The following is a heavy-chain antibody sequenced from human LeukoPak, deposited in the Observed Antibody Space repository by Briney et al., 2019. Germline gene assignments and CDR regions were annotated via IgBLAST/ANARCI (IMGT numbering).Heavy chain of an antibody. D-gene: IGHD4-17*01. CDR3: ARYAGDYYGMDV. V-gene: IGHV1-69*04. CDR2: IIPIFGIA. CDR1: GGTFSSYA. J-gene: IGHJ6*02. Sequence: SVKVSCKASGGTFSSYAISWVRQATGQGLEWMGRIIPIFGIANYAQKFQGRVTITADKSTSTAYMELSSLRSEDTAVYYCARYAGDYYGMDVWGQGTTVTVSS.